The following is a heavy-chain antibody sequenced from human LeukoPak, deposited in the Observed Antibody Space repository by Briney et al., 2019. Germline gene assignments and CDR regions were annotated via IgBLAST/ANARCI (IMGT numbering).Heavy chain of an antibody. CDR1: GFTFSSYT. Sequence: GGSLRLSCAASGFTFSSYTMNWVRQAPGKGLEWVAVISYDGSNKYYADSVKGQFTISRDNSKNTLYLQMNSLRAEDTAVYYCAKATCSSTSCFLLDYWGQGTLVTVSS. CDR3: AKATCSSTSCFLLDY. D-gene: IGHD2-2*01. V-gene: IGHV3-30-3*01. J-gene: IGHJ4*02. CDR2: ISYDGSNK.